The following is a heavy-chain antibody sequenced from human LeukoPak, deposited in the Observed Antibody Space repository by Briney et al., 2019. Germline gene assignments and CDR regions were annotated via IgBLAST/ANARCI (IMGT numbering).Heavy chain of an antibody. D-gene: IGHD1-26*01. J-gene: IGHJ4*02. V-gene: IGHV4-61*08. CDR2: IYYSGST. Sequence: PSETLSLTCTVSGGSISSGGYYWSWIRQPPGKGLEWIGYIYYSGSTNYNPSLKSRVTISVDTSKNQFSLKLSSVTAADTAVYYCARVVGATVDYWGQGTLVTVSS. CDR1: GGSISSGGYY. CDR3: ARVVGATVDY.